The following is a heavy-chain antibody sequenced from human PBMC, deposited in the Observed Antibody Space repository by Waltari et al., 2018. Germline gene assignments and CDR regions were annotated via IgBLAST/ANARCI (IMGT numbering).Heavy chain of an antibody. D-gene: IGHD1-7*01. J-gene: IGHJ4*02. CDR3: ARDGDRNYDY. CDR2: IKTDGREE. CDR1: GFTFSEYW. Sequence: EVQLVESGGGLVQPGGSLRLSCSTSGFTFSEYWMTWVRQAQGKGLEGVGNIKTDGREEYYTDSVKGRFIISRDNAKNSLFLQMDSLRVEDTAVYYCARDGDRNYDYWGQGTLVTVSS. V-gene: IGHV3-7*01.